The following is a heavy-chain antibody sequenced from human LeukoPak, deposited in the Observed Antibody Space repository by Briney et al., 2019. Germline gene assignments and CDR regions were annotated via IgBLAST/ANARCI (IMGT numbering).Heavy chain of an antibody. CDR2: IKQDGSDK. Sequence: GGSLRLSCAASGFSFTNSWMTWVRQAPGKGLEWVANIKQDGSDKYYVESVKGRFTVSRDNAKNSVYLQMNSLRVEDTAVYYCARDSGTYGYYMDVWGKGTTVTVSS. J-gene: IGHJ6*04. V-gene: IGHV3-7*01. D-gene: IGHD1-26*01. CDR3: ARDSGTYGYYMDV. CDR1: GFSFTNSW.